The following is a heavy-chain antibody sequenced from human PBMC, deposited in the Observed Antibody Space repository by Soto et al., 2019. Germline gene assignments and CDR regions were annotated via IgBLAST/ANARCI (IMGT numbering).Heavy chain of an antibody. CDR3: ARGAAAGPYYFDY. Sequence: QVQLVESGGGVVQPGRSLRLSCAASGFTFSSYGMHWVRQAPGKGLEWVAVIWYDGSNKYYADSVKGRFTISRDNSKNSLYLQMNSLRAEDTAVYYCARGAAAGPYYFDYWGKGTLVTVSS. J-gene: IGHJ4*02. CDR1: GFTFSSYG. CDR2: IWYDGSNK. D-gene: IGHD6-13*01. V-gene: IGHV3-33*01.